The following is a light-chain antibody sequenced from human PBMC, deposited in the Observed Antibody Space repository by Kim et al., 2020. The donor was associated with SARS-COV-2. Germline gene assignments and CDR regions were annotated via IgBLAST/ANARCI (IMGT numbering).Light chain of an antibody. CDR3: NSRDSSGNRVV. CDR2: GKN. J-gene: IGLJ2*01. V-gene: IGLV3-19*01. Sequence: SSELTQDPAVSVALGQTVRITCQGDSPRSYYASWYQQKPGQAPVLVIYGKNNRPSGIPDRFSGSSSGNTASLTITGAQAEDEADYYCNSRDSSGNRVVFG. CDR1: SPRSYY.